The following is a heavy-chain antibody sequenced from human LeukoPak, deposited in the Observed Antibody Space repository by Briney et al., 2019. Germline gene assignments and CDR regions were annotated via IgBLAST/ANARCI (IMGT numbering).Heavy chain of an antibody. V-gene: IGHV3-11*04. CDR1: GFASGCTFSDYA. D-gene: IGHD5-18*01. CDR3: ESLRLVPHLYGYEHDDFDI. Sequence: PGGSLRLSCAASGFASGCTFSDYAVSWVREAPGKGLEWVSYISSSGSTIYYAGSVKVRLTISRDNAKNSLYLQMNSLRDEDTAVYHCESLRLVPHLYGYEHDDFDIWGQGTMVTVSS. J-gene: IGHJ3*02. CDR2: ISSSGSTI.